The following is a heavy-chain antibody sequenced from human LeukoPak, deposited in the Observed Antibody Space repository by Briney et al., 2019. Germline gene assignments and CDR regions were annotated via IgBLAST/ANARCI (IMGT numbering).Heavy chain of an antibody. Sequence: PSETLSLTCTVSGGSISRYYWSWIRQPPGKGLEWIGYIYCSGSTYYNPSLKSRVTISVDTSKNQFSLKLSSVTTADTAVYYCARGGRYSYVIWGQGTLVTVSS. V-gene: IGHV4-59*12. CDR2: IYCSGST. D-gene: IGHD5-18*01. CDR3: ARGGRYSYVI. J-gene: IGHJ4*02. CDR1: GGSISRYY.